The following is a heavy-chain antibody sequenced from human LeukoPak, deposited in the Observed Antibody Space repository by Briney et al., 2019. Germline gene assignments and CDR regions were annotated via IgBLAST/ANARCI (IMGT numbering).Heavy chain of an antibody. CDR1: GYTFTSYY. Sequence: ASVNVSCKASGYTFTSYYMHWVRQAAGQGREWMGIINPSGGRTSYAQKFQGRVTMTRDTSTSTVYMELSSLRSEDTAVYYCARAQGYCSSPTCSTAYWGQGTLVTVSS. CDR3: ARAQGYCSSPTCSTAY. J-gene: IGHJ4*02. V-gene: IGHV1-46*01. D-gene: IGHD2-2*01. CDR2: INPSGGRT.